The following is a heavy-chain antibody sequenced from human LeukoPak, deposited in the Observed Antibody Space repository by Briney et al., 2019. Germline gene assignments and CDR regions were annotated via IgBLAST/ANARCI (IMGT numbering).Heavy chain of an antibody. CDR1: GFTFSDYY. CDR3: ARDYCSSTSCYTHGDYYYMDV. CDR2: ISSSGSTI. V-gene: IGHV3-11*01. Sequence: PGGSLRLSCAASGFTFSDYYMSWIRQAPGKGLEWVSYISSSGSTIYYADSVKGRFTISRDNAKNSLYLQMNSLRAEDTAVYYCARDYCSSTSCYTHGDYYYMDVWGKGTTVTVSS. J-gene: IGHJ6*03. D-gene: IGHD2-2*02.